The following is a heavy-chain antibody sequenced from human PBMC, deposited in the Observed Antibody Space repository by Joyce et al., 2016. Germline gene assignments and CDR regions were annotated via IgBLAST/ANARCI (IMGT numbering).Heavy chain of an antibody. CDR3: ARDVVGAGGGCLYY. D-gene: IGHD1-26*01. J-gene: IGHJ4*02. V-gene: IGHV3-30-3*01. Sequence: QVQLVESGGGVVQPGRSLRLACAASGFTFSDYAMNWVRQAPGKGLEWVSLKSYDGSNKYYADSLKGRFTISRDNSKNTLYLQVNSLRAEDTAVYFCARDVVGAGGGCLYYWGQGTLVTVSS. CDR1: GFTFSDYA. CDR2: KSYDGSNK.